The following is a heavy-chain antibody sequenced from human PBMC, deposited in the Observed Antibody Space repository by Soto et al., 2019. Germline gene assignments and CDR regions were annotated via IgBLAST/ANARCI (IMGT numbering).Heavy chain of an antibody. Sequence: LQLQESGSGVVKPSQTMSLTCAVSGGSISSGGYSWSWIRQPPGKGLEWIGYIYPSGSTYYNPSLKSRVTISVDRSKNQFSLKLSSVTAADTAVYYCARVPDRCGQGTLVTVSS. CDR1: GGSISSGGYS. CDR3: ARVPDR. J-gene: IGHJ5*02. CDR2: IYPSGST. V-gene: IGHV4-30-2*01.